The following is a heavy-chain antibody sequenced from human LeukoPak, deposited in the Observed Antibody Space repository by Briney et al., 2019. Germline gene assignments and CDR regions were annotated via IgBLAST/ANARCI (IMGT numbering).Heavy chain of an antibody. D-gene: IGHD5-18*01. J-gene: IGHJ4*02. V-gene: IGHV4-34*01. Sequence: SETLSLTCAVHGGSFSGYYWSWIRQPPGKGLEWIGEINHSGSTNYNPSLKSRVTISVDTSKNQFSLKLRSVTAADTAVYYCARGLGYSYGHHALDYWGQGTLVTVSS. CDR2: INHSGST. CDR1: GGSFSGYY. CDR3: ARGLGYSYGHHALDY.